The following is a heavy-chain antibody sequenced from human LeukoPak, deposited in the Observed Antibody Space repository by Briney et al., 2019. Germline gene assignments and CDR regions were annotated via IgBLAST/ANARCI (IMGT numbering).Heavy chain of an antibody. CDR2: INPNSGGT. Sequence: ASVKVSCKASGYTFTGYYMHWVRQAPGQGLEWMGWINPNSGGTNYAQKFQGRVTMTRDTSISTAYMELSRLRSDDTAVYYCARDPYYYDSSGYYYWFDPWGQGTPVTVSS. D-gene: IGHD3-22*01. J-gene: IGHJ5*02. CDR3: ARDPYYYDSSGYYYWFDP. V-gene: IGHV1-2*02. CDR1: GYTFTGYY.